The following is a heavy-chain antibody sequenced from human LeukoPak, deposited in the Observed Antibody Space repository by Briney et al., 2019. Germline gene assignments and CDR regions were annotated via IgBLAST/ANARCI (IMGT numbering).Heavy chain of an antibody. V-gene: IGHV3-48*02. D-gene: IGHD1-7*01. CDR3: ALPITATMKDFDY. CDR2: LSIISRTI. J-gene: IGHJ4*02. Sequence: MSGVXXXPGKGLEXXSFLSIISRTIYSPSSVKSPFTLSRHNAKTSLYLQMNSLRDEDTAVYYCALPITATMKDFDYWGQGALVTVSS.